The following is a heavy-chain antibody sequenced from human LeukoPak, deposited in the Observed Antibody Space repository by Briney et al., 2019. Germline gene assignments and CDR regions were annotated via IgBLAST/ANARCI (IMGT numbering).Heavy chain of an antibody. J-gene: IGHJ4*02. CDR1: GFTFSSYS. D-gene: IGHD5-18*01. V-gene: IGHV3-21*01. Sequence: GGSLRLSCAASGFTFSSYSMNWVRQAPGKGLEWVSSISSSSSYIYYADSVKGRFTISRDNAKNSLYLQMNSLRAEDTAVYYCARELGGIGDSYGPLDYWGQGTLVTVSS. CDR2: ISSSSSYI. CDR3: ARELGGIGDSYGPLDY.